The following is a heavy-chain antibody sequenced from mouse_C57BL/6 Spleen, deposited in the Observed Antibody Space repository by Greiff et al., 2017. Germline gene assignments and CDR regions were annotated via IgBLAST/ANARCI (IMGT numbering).Heavy chain of an antibody. V-gene: IGHV2-2*01. Sequence: QVQLKQSGPGLVQPSQSLSITCTVSGFSLTSYGVHWVRQSPGKGLEWLGVIWRGGSTDYNAAFISRLSISKDNSKSQVFFKMNSLQADDTAIYYCARGNYGSSYPYFDVWGTGTTVTVSS. CDR3: ARGNYGSSYPYFDV. J-gene: IGHJ1*03. D-gene: IGHD1-1*01. CDR1: GFSLTSYG. CDR2: IWRGGST.